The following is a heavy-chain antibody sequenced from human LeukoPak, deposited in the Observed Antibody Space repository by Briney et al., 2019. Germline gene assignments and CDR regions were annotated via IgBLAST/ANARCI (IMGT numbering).Heavy chain of an antibody. CDR3: ATAIHYSRSAFDI. D-gene: IGHD1-14*01. J-gene: IGHJ3*02. CDR2: IKSKTDGGTT. CDR1: GFTFSNAW. Sequence: KSGGSLRLSCAASGFTFSNAWMSWVRQAPGKGLEWVARIKSKTDGGTTDYAAPVKGRFTISRDDSKSALYLQMNSLKIEDTAVYYCATAIHYSRSAFDIWGQGTMVTVSS. V-gene: IGHV3-15*01.